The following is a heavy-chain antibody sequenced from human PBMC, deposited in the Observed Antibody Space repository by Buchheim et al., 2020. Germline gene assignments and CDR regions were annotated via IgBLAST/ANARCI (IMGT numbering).Heavy chain of an antibody. CDR3: ARDRGGGSYYYYYGMNV. Sequence: QVQLVESGGGVVQPGRSLRLSCAASGFTFSSYAMHWVRQAPGKGLEWVAVISYDGSNKYYADSVKGRLTITRDNSKNKLYLPMNSLRAEDTAVYYCARDRGGGSYYYYYGMNVWGQGTT. D-gene: IGHD1-26*01. CDR1: GFTFSSYA. CDR2: ISYDGSNK. V-gene: IGHV3-30*04. J-gene: IGHJ6*02.